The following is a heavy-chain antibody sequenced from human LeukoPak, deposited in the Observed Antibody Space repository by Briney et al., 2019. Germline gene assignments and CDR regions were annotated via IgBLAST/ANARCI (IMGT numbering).Heavy chain of an antibody. D-gene: IGHD6-13*01. CDR1: GFTFSSYA. CDR2: ISGCGGST. V-gene: IGHV3-23*01. Sequence: GGSLRLSCAASGFTFSSYAMSWVRQAPGKGLEWVSSISGCGGSTYYADSVKGRFTISRDNSKNTLYLQMNSLRSEDTAVYYCAKDRSSSWPDYYFDYWGQGTLVTVSS. CDR3: AKDRSSSWPDYYFDY. J-gene: IGHJ4*02.